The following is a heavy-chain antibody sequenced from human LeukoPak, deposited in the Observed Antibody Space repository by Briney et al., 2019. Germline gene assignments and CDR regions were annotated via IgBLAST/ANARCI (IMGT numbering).Heavy chain of an antibody. V-gene: IGHV3-23*01. Sequence: GGSLRLSCAASGFTFSSYAMSWVRQAPGKGLEWVSAISGSGGSTYYADSVKGRFTISRDNSKNTLYLQMNSLRAEDTAVYYCAKNYYGSGSYYSTYFDYWGQGTLVTVSS. D-gene: IGHD3-10*01. J-gene: IGHJ4*02. CDR1: GFTFSSYA. CDR3: AKNYYGSGSYYSTYFDY. CDR2: ISGSGGST.